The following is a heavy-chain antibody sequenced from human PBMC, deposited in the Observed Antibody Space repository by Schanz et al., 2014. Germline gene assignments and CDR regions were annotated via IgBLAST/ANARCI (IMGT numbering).Heavy chain of an antibody. V-gene: IGHV3-66*01. CDR2: IYASGAT. CDR3: ARANYRRKINFDY. J-gene: IGHJ4*02. CDR1: GFTVSSDH. D-gene: IGHD3-10*01. Sequence: EVQLVESGGGFVQPGGSLGLSCVVSGFTVSSDHMSWVRQAPGKGLEWVSTIYASGATYYADSVKRRFTISRDNSRNTVYLQMNSLRAEDTAVYYCARANYRRKINFDYWGRGTLXTVSS.